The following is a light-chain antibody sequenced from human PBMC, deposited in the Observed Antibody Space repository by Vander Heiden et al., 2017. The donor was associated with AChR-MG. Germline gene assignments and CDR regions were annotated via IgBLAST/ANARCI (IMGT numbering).Light chain of an antibody. CDR2: KTS. CDR3: QQYNSFSIA. Sequence: DIQMTRSPSTLSASVGDRVTITCRASQSISTWLAWYQQKPGKAPRLLIFKTSSLESGVPSRFSGRGSGTEFTLTISSLQPDDFATYYCQQYNSFSIAFGQGTRLEIK. CDR1: QSISTW. V-gene: IGKV1-5*03. J-gene: IGKJ5*01.